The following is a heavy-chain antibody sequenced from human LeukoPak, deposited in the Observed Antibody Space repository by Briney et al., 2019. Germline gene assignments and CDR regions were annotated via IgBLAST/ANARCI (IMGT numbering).Heavy chain of an antibody. D-gene: IGHD4-23*01. J-gene: IGHJ6*03. V-gene: IGHV4-34*08. CDR3: ATRPTPPYYYYYMDV. Sequence: GSLRLSCAASGFTFSNYAMSWVRQSPGKGLEWIGEINHSGSTNYNPSLKSRVTISVDTSKNQFSLKVNSVTAADTAVYYCATRPTPPYYYYYMDVWGKGTTVTVSS. CDR2: INHSGST. CDR1: GFTFSNYA.